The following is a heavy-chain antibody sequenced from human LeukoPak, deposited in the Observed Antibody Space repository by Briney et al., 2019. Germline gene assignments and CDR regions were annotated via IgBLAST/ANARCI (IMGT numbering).Heavy chain of an antibody. V-gene: IGHV3-74*01. D-gene: IGHD6-19*01. J-gene: IGHJ4*02. CDR1: GFTFSSYW. Sequence: GGSLRLSCAASGFTFSSYWMHWVRQAPGKGLVWVSHINSDGSTTTYADSVRGRFTISRDNSKNTLYLQMNSLRAEDTAVYYCAKDSPVAGTLDYWGQGTLVTVSS. CDR3: AKDSPVAGTLDY. CDR2: INSDGSTT.